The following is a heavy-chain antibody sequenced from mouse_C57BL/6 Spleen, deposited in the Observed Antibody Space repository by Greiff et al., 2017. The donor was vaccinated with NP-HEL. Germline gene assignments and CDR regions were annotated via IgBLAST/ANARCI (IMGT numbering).Heavy chain of an antibody. CDR1: GYTFTSYW. J-gene: IGHJ4*01. CDR2: IDPSDSYT. Sequence: VKLQQPGAELVRPGTSVKLSCKASGYTFTSYWMHWVKQRPGQGLEWIGVIDPSDSYTNYNQKFKGKATLTVDTSSSTAYMQRSSLTSEDSAVYYCARWYYGSTYAMDDWGQGTSVTVSS. V-gene: IGHV1-59*01. CDR3: ARWYYGSTYAMDD. D-gene: IGHD1-1*01.